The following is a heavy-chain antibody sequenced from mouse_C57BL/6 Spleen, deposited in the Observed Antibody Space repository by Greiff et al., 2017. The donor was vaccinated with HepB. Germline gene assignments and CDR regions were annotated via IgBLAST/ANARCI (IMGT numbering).Heavy chain of an antibody. CDR1: GYTFTDYN. D-gene: IGHD4-1*01. V-gene: IGHV1-18*01. CDR3: ARSLGRPYAMDY. CDR2: INPNNGGT. J-gene: IGHJ4*01. Sequence: VQLKQSGPELVKPGASVKIPCKASGYTFTDYNMDWVKQSHGKSLEWIGDINPNNGGTIYNQKFKGKATLTVDKSSSTAYMELRSLTSEDTAVYYCARSLGRPYAMDYWGQGTSVTVSS.